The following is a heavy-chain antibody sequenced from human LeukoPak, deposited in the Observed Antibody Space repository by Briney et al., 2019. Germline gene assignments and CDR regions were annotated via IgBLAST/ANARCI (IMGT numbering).Heavy chain of an antibody. CDR2: IYTSGST. J-gene: IGHJ5*02. CDR1: GGSISSGSYY. Sequence: PSETLSLTCTVSGGSISSGSYYWSWIRQPAGKGLEWIGRIYTSGSTNYNPSLKSRVTISVDTSKNQFSLKLSSVTAADTAVYYCARACGTAGYDSSGYYSFDWFDPWGQGTLVTVSS. V-gene: IGHV4-61*02. CDR3: ARACGTAGYDSSGYYSFDWFDP. D-gene: IGHD3-22*01.